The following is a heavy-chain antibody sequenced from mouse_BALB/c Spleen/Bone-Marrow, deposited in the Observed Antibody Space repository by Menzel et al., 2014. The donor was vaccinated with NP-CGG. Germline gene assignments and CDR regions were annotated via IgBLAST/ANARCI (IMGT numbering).Heavy chain of an antibody. Sequence: VQLQQSGAELVKPGASVKLSCTASGFNIKDTYIHWVMQRPEQGLAWIGRIDPASGDTKFDPKFQGKATITADTSSNTAYLQVTSLTSEDTAVYYCARVNPWYFDVWGAGTTVTVPS. J-gene: IGHJ1*01. V-gene: IGHV14-3*02. CDR1: GFNIKDTY. CDR3: ARVNPWYFDV. CDR2: IDPASGDT. D-gene: IGHD2-2*01.